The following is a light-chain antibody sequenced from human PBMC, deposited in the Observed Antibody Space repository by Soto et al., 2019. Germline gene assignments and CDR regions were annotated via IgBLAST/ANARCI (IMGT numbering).Light chain of an antibody. Sequence: QSALTQPPSASGSPGQSVTISCTGTSSDIGGYNYVSWYQQHPGKAPKLMIYELSKRPSGVPDRFSGSKSGNTASLTVSGLQAEDEADCYCSSHAGSNNFVVFGGGTKLTVL. CDR2: ELS. J-gene: IGLJ2*01. V-gene: IGLV2-8*01. CDR1: SSDIGGYNY. CDR3: SSHAGSNNFVV.